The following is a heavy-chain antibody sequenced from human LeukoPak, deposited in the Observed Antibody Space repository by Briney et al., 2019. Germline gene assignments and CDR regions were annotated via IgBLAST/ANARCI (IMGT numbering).Heavy chain of an antibody. V-gene: IGHV4-59*01. CDR3: ARRGYGGNSVYFDY. Sequence: SETLSLNCTVSGGSISSYYWSWIRQPPGKGLEWIGYIYYSGSTNYNPSLKSRVTISVDTSKNQFSLKLSSVTAADTAVYYCARRGYGGNSVYFDYWGQGTLVTVSS. D-gene: IGHD4-23*01. CDR1: GGSISSYY. J-gene: IGHJ4*02. CDR2: IYYSGST.